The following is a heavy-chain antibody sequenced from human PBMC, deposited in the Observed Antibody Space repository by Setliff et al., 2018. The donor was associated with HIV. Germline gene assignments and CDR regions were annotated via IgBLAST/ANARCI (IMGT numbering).Heavy chain of an antibody. D-gene: IGHD2-21*02. J-gene: IGHJ6*03. CDR2: IIPLFATS. Sequence: SVKVSCKASGGTFNSYGISWVRQAPGQGLEWMGGIIPLFATSNSAQKFQGRVTIIADESTSTAYMELSGLRSEDTAVYFCARVDPCRGGDCYENHYYYFMDVWSRGTTVTVSS. V-gene: IGHV1-69*13. CDR3: ARVDPCRGGDCYENHYYYFMDV. CDR1: GGTFNSYG.